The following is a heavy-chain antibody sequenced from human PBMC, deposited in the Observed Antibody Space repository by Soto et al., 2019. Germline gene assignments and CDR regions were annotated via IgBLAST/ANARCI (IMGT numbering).Heavy chain of an antibody. Sequence: PSETLSLTCAVYGGSFSGYYWSWIRQPPGKGLEWIGEINHSGSTNYNPSLKSRVTISVDTSKNQFSLKLSSVTAADTAVYYCAEDYYGMDVWGQGTTVTVS. V-gene: IGHV4-34*01. J-gene: IGHJ6*02. CDR1: GGSFSGYY. CDR3: AEDYYGMDV. CDR2: INHSGST.